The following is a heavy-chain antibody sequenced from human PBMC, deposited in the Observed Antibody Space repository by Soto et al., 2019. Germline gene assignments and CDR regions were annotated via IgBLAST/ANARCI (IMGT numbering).Heavy chain of an antibody. V-gene: IGHV1-18*01. J-gene: IGHJ5*02. Sequence: QVQLVQSGGEVKRPGASVKVSCKTSGYTFSNYGITWVRQAPGQPLEWLGWISLYSDGTNYAQKFQGRVSMTTDTSTTTAYMELRSLRSDDTAVYYCARVVPGADACFGPWGQGTMVTVSS. CDR1: GYTFSNYG. D-gene: IGHD2-2*01. CDR3: ARVVPGADACFGP. CDR2: ISLYSDGT.